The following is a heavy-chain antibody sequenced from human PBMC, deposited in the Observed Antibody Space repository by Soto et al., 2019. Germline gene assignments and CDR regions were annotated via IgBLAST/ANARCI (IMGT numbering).Heavy chain of an antibody. J-gene: IGHJ6*02. CDR2: INPNSGGT. D-gene: IGHD2-15*01. V-gene: IGHV1-2*04. Sequence: ASVKVSCKASGYTFTGYYMHWVRQAPGQGLEWMGWINPNSGGTNYAQKFQGWVTMTRDTSISTAYMELSRLRSDDTAVYYCARDLPCSGGSCPAGMDVWGQGTTVTVSS. CDR1: GYTFTGYY. CDR3: ARDLPCSGGSCPAGMDV.